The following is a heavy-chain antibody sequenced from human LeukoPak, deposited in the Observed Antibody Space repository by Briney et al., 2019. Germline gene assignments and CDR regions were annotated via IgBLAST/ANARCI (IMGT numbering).Heavy chain of an antibody. D-gene: IGHD2-2*01. J-gene: IGHJ4*02. V-gene: IGHV3-74*01. CDR3: ARNTRTSFDI. CDR1: GFTFSSSW. CDR2: INPDESTT. Sequence: GGSLRLSCAASGFTFSSSWMHWVRHAPGKGLVWVSRINPDESTTTYADSVKGRFTISRDNAKNTLYLQMNSLRAEDTAVYYCARNTRTSFDIWGQGTLVTVSS.